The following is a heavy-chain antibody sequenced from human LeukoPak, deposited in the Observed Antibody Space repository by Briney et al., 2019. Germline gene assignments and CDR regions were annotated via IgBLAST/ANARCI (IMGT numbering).Heavy chain of an antibody. D-gene: IGHD3-22*01. Sequence: SETLSLTCTVSGGSISSGDYYWSWIRQPPGKGLEWIGYIYYSGSTYYNPSLKSRVTISVDTSKNQFSLKPSSVTAADTAVYYCARGPGYYYDSSGYYYTWFDPWGQGTLVTVSS. CDR2: IYYSGST. V-gene: IGHV4-30-4*01. J-gene: IGHJ5*02. CDR1: GGSISSGDYY. CDR3: ARGPGYYYDSSGYYYTWFDP.